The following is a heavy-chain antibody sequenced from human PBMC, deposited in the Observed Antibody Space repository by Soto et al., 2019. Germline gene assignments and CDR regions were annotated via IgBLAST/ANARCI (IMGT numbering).Heavy chain of an antibody. CDR2: IYHSGST. Sequence: SETLSLTCTVSGGSISSYYWSWIRQPPGKGLEWIGCIYHSGSTYYNPSLKSRVTISVDRSKNQFSLKLSSVTAADTAVYYCARDIGDCSGGSCSGWFDPWGQGTLVTVSS. CDR1: GGSISSYY. J-gene: IGHJ5*02. CDR3: ARDIGDCSGGSCSGWFDP. D-gene: IGHD2-15*01. V-gene: IGHV4-59*12.